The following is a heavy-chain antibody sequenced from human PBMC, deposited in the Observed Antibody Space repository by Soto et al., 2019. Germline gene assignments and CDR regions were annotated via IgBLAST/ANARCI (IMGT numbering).Heavy chain of an antibody. CDR3: ARDLAAGSGVYGMDV. Sequence: SETLSLTCAVSGYSISSGYYWGWIRQPPGKGLEWIGSIYHSGSTYYNPSLKSRVTISVDKSKNQFSLKLSSVTAADTAVYYCARDLAAGSGVYGMDVWGQGTTVTVSS. D-gene: IGHD3-10*01. V-gene: IGHV4-38-2*02. J-gene: IGHJ6*02. CDR2: IYHSGST. CDR1: GYSISSGYY.